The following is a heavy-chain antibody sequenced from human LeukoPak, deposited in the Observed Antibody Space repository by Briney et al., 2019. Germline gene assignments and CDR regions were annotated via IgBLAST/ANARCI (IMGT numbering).Heavy chain of an antibody. CDR2: ISYDGSNK. J-gene: IGHJ4*02. V-gene: IGHV3-30-3*01. CDR3: ARDSEGQWLVLGVMDY. Sequence: QTGGSLRLSCAASGFTFSSYAMHWVRQAPGKGLEWVAVISYDGSNKYYADSVKGRFTISRDNSKNTLYLQMNSLRAEDTAVYYCARDSEGQWLVLGVMDYWGQGTLVTVSP. D-gene: IGHD6-19*01. CDR1: GFTFSSYA.